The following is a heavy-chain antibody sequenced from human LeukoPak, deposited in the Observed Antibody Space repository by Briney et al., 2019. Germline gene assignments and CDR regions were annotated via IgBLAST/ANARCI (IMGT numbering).Heavy chain of an antibody. D-gene: IGHD3-22*01. Sequence: GGSLRLSCAASGFTFSSYGMHWVRQAPGKGLGWVAVIWYDGSNKYYADSVKGRFTISRDNSKNTLYLQVNSLRAEDTAVYYCAKASHAGYDSSGEFDYWGQGTLVTVSS. CDR2: IWYDGSNK. V-gene: IGHV3-33*06. CDR3: AKASHAGYDSSGEFDY. CDR1: GFTFSSYG. J-gene: IGHJ4*02.